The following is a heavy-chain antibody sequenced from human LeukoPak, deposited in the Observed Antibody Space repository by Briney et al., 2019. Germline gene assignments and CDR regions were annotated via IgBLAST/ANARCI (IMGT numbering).Heavy chain of an antibody. V-gene: IGHV4-61*02. Sequence: SETLSLTCTVSGGSISSGSYYWSWIRQPAGKGLEWIGRIYTSGSTNYNPSLKSRVTISVDTSKNQFSLRLSSVTAADTAVYYCARGLTIFGVVTRGGYFDYWGQGTLVTVFS. CDR1: GGSISSGSYY. J-gene: IGHJ4*02. CDR2: IYTSGST. D-gene: IGHD3-3*01. CDR3: ARGLTIFGVVTRGGYFDY.